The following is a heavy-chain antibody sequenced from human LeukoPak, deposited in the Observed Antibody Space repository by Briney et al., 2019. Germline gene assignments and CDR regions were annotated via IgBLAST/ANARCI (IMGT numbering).Heavy chain of an antibody. J-gene: IGHJ3*02. D-gene: IGHD3-22*01. CDR1: GYTFTGHY. V-gene: IGHV1-2*02. Sequence: GASVKVSCKASGYTFTGHYMHWVRQAPGQGLEWMGWINPNSGGTNYAQKFQGRVTMTRDTSISTAYMELSRLRSDDTAVYYCARLTMIVVVINSDAFDIWGQGTMVTVSS. CDR3: ARLTMIVVVINSDAFDI. CDR2: INPNSGGT.